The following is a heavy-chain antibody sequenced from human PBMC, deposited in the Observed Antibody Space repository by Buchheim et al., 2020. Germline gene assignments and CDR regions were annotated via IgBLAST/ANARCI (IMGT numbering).Heavy chain of an antibody. CDR1: GLTFSSCD. V-gene: IGHV3-23*04. Sequence: EVQLVESGGGLVQPGGSLRLSCAASGLTFSSCDMSWFRQAPGKGLEWVSATTRSGAEYYADSVRGRFTVPSANSKNKMYLQMNRLRAEDTAVYYCAEEHVILGVTGWFDPWGQGTL. J-gene: IGHJ5*02. CDR3: AEEHVILGVTGWFDP. D-gene: IGHD1-26*01. CDR2: TTRSGAE.